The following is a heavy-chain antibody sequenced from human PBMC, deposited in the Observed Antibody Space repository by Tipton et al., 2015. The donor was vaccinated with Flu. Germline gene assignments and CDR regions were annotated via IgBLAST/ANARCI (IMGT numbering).Heavy chain of an antibody. Sequence: TLSLTCTVSGGSIISGSHYWSWIRQPAGKGLEWIGRIYTSGRTDYNPSLKSRITISVDTSNNLFSLNLRSVSAAGTAVYYCARAGGSNSWYVYWGQGTLVTVSS. D-gene: IGHD6-13*01. J-gene: IGHJ4*02. CDR3: ARAGGSNSWYVY. CDR2: IYTSGRT. CDR1: GGSIISGSHY. V-gene: IGHV4-61*02.